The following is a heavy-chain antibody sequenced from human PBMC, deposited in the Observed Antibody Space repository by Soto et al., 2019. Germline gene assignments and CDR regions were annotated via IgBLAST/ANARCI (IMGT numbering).Heavy chain of an antibody. CDR1: GDSVSSNTAS. CDR2: TYFRSKWYN. V-gene: IGHV6-1*01. Sequence: SQTLSLTCAISGDSVSSNTASWNWIRQSPSRGLEWLGRTYFRSKWYNDYAVSVKSRIIINPDTSNNQFSLQLNSVTPEDTAVYFCAKGDNLGPKTGYAFDPWGQGTLVTVSS. CDR3: AKGDNLGPKTGYAFDP. J-gene: IGHJ5*02. D-gene: IGHD5-12*01.